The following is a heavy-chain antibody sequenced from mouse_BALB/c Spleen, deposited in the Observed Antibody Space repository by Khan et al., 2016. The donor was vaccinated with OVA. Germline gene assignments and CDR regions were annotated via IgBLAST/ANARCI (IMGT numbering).Heavy chain of an antibody. CDR3: ARRYYYGHWYFDV. V-gene: IGHV3-2*02. D-gene: IGHD1-1*01. CDR1: GYSITSDYA. Sequence: EVQLQESGPGLVKPSQYLSLTCTVTGYSITSDYAWNWIRQFPGNKLEWMGYISYSGSANYNPSLKSRISITRDTSENQFFLQLNSVTTEDSATYYCARRYYYGHWYFDVWGAGTTVTVSS. J-gene: IGHJ1*01. CDR2: ISYSGSA.